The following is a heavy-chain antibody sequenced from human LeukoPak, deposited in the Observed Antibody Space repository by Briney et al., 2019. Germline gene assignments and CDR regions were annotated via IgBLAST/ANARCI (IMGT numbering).Heavy chain of an antibody. CDR2: INPNSGGT. D-gene: IGHD6-19*01. Sequence: ASVKVSCKASGYTFTGYYMHWVRQAPGQGLEWMGWINPNSGGTNYAQKFQGWVTMTRDTSISTAYMELSRLRSDDTAVYYCAREQWGRNYYYYGMDVRGQGTTVTVSS. V-gene: IGHV1-2*04. CDR3: AREQWGRNYYYYGMDV. CDR1: GYTFTGYY. J-gene: IGHJ6*02.